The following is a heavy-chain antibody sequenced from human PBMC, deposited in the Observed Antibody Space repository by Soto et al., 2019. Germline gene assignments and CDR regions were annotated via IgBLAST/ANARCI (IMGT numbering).Heavy chain of an antibody. J-gene: IGHJ4*02. V-gene: IGHV1-2*04. CDR1: GYTFTGYY. Sequence: ASVKVSCKASGYTFTGYYMHWVRQAPGQGLEWMGWINPNSGGTNYAQKFQGWVTMTRNTSISTAYMELSRLRSDDTAVYYRARQIAAAGTVSDYWGQGTLVTVS. CDR3: ARQIAAAGTVSDY. CDR2: INPNSGGT. D-gene: IGHD6-13*01.